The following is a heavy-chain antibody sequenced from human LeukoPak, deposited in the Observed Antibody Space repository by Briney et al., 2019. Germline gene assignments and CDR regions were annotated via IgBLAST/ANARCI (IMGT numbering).Heavy chain of an antibody. CDR3: ARDPIRISGSVAYDP. V-gene: IGHV7-4-1*02. CDR2: INTYTGNP. J-gene: IGHJ5*02. Sequence: ASVKVSCKASGYTFTNYALNWVRQAPGQGLEWMGWINTYTGNPTYGQGFTGRFVFSLDTSASTAYLQISSLKAEDSAVYYCARDPIRISGSVAYDPWGQGTLVTVSS. D-gene: IGHD5-12*01. CDR1: GYTFTNYA.